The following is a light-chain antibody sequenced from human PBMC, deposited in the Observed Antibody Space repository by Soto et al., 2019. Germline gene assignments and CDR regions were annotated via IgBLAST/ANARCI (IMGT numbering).Light chain of an antibody. CDR3: QQANGFPVT. CDR1: QGVSGW. V-gene: IGKV1-12*01. CDR2: AVS. Sequence: DLPMTQSPSSVSASVGDRVTITCRASQGVSGWLAWYQQRPGKAPELLIYAVSNLESGVPSRFSGSGSGTDFTLTISSLQPEDFATYYCQQANGFPVTFGGGTRVEMK. J-gene: IGKJ4*01.